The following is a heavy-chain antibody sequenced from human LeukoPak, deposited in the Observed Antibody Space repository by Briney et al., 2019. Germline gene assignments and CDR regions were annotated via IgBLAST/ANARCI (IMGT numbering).Heavy chain of an antibody. CDR3: ARYYYDSSGYFMPYFDY. CDR1: GYTFTSYY. D-gene: IGHD3-22*01. Sequence: GASVKVSCKASGYTFTSYYMHWVRQAPGQGLEWMGWINPNSGGTNYAQKFQGRVTMTRDTSFSTAYMELSSLRSDDTAIYYCARYYYDSSGYFMPYFDYWGQGTLVTVSS. J-gene: IGHJ4*02. V-gene: IGHV1-2*02. CDR2: INPNSGGT.